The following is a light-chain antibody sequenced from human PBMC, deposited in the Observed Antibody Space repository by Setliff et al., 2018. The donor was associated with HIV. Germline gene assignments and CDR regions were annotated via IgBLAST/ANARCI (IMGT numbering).Light chain of an antibody. J-gene: IGLJ3*02. V-gene: IGLV2-11*01. CDR1: SSDVGAYNY. CDR2: DVN. Sequence: QSALTQPASVSGSPGQSITISCTGTSSDVGAYNYVSWYQHHPGKVPKIIIYDVNNRPSGFPDRFSGSKSGNTASLTISGLQIEDEADYYCCSYAGRYSWVFGGGTKVTVL. CDR3: CSYAGRYSWV.